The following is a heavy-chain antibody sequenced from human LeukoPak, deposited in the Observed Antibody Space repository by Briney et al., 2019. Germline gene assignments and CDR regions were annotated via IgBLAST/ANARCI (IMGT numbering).Heavy chain of an antibody. CDR1: GGSFSGYY. V-gene: IGHV4-34*01. Sequence: PSETLSLTCAVYGGSFSGYYWCWIRQPPGKGLEWIGEINHSGSTNYNPSLKSRVTISVDTSKNQFSLKVTSVTAADTAVYYCARVYSSSWYRKWFDPWGQGTLVTVSS. CDR2: INHSGST. J-gene: IGHJ5*02. CDR3: ARVYSSSWYRKWFDP. D-gene: IGHD6-13*01.